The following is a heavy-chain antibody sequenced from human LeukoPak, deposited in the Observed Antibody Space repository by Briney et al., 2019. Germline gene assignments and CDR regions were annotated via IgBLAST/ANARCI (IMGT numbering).Heavy chain of an antibody. CDR1: AGSISSGSYY. J-gene: IGHJ4*02. D-gene: IGHD3-3*01. V-gene: IGHV4-61*02. CDR2: IYTSGST. Sequence: SETLSLTCTVSAGSISSGSYYWGWIRQPAGRGLQWIGRIYTSGSTNYNPSPKRRVTISVDATKNQFSLELRSVTAADAAVYYCERTGRPFDFWGVYDFDYWGQGTLVTVST. CDR3: ERTGRPFDFWGVYDFDY.